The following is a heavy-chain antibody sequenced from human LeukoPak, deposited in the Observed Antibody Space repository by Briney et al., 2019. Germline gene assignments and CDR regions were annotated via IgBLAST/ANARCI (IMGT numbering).Heavy chain of an antibody. V-gene: IGHV4-31*03. CDR2: IYNSGTT. J-gene: IGHJ5*02. Sequence: SETLSLTCTVSGGSISTGGYYWTWIRQHPEKGLEWIGYIYNSGTTYYNPSLKSRVTISLDTSKDRFSLRLSSVTAADTAVYYCARDLWFGEYNWFDPWGQGTLVTVSS. CDR1: GGSISTGGYY. CDR3: ARDLWFGEYNWFDP. D-gene: IGHD3-10*01.